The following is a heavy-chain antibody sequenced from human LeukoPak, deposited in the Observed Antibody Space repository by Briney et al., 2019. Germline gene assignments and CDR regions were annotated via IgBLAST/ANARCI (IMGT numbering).Heavy chain of an antibody. CDR3: ARGDGSGWFYFDY. CDR2: IIPIFGTA. Sequence: GASVKVSCRASGGTFSSYAISWVRQAPGQGLEWMGGIIPIFGTANYAQKFQGRVTITADESTSTAYMELSSLRSEDTAVYYCARGDGSGWFYFDYWGQGTLVTVSS. D-gene: IGHD6-19*01. CDR1: GGTFSSYA. J-gene: IGHJ4*02. V-gene: IGHV1-69*13.